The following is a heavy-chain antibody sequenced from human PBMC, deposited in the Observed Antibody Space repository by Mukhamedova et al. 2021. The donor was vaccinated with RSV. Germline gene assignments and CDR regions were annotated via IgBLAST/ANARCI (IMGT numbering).Heavy chain of an antibody. CDR3: VARFNWYYNSDY. J-gene: IGHJ4*02. D-gene: IGHD1-7*01. CDR2: IYHSGSP. Sequence: IRQAPGKGLEWIGSIYHSGSPYYHPSLKSRVTISLDTSKNQFSLKLSSVTAADTAVYYCVARFNWYYNSDYWGQGILVSVST. V-gene: IGHV4-38-2*01.